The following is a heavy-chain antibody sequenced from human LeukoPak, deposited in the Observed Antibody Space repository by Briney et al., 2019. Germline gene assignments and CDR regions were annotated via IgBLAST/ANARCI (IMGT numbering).Heavy chain of an antibody. J-gene: IGHJ4*02. CDR3: AKGDYYDSSGYYSHDFDY. V-gene: IGHV3-30*18. CDR2: ISYDGSNK. D-gene: IGHD3-22*01. CDR1: GFTFSSYG. Sequence: GGSLRLSCAASGFTFSSYGMHWVRQAPGKGLEWAAVISYDGSNKYYADSVKGRFTISRDNSKNTLYLQMNSLRAEDTAVYYCAKGDYYDSSGYYSHDFDYWGQGTLVTVSS.